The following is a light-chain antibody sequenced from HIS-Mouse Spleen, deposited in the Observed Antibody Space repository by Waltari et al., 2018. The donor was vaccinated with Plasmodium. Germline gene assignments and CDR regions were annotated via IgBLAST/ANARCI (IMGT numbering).Light chain of an antibody. CDR2: AAS. CDR3: QQSYSTLYT. Sequence: DIQMTQSSSSLSASVGGTVTITCRASQNIRSYLNWYQQKPGKAPKLLIYAASSLQSGVPSRFSGSGSGTDFTLTISSLQPEDFATYYCQQSYSTLYTFGQGTKLEIK. V-gene: IGKV1-39*01. J-gene: IGKJ2*01. CDR1: QNIRSY.